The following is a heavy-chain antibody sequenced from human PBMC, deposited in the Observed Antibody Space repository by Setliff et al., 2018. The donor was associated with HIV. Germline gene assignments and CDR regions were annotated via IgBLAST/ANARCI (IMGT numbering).Heavy chain of an antibody. J-gene: IGHJ4*02. V-gene: IGHV4-39*07. CDR1: GDSIISSRNF. Sequence: SETLSLTCTVSGDSIISSRNFWGWIRQPPGKGLEWSGNIHSSGSTYDNPSLKSRFSISIDTSKNRFSLEVASVTAADTAVYYCARGAYPREFYFDSWGQGMLVTVSS. CDR2: IHSSGST. CDR3: ARGAYPREFYFDS. D-gene: IGHD2-21*01.